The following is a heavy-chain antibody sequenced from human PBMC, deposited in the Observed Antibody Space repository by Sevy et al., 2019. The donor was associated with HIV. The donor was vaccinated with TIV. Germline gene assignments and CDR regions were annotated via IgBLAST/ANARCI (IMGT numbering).Heavy chain of an antibody. D-gene: IGHD2-8*01. CDR3: TREGCTRPHDH. CDR2: LSFGCGRI. V-gene: IGHV3-23*01. CDR1: GFNFNIYS. Sequence: GESLKISCAASGFNFNIYSMSWVRQAPGKGLEWVSTLSFGCGRINHADSVQGRFTMSRDDSKKTVYLEMNSLRAEDTAVYYCTREGCTRPHDHWGQGTLVTVSS. J-gene: IGHJ4*02.